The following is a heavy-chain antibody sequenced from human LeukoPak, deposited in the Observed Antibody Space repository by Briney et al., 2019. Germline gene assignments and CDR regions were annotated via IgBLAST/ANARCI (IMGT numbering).Heavy chain of an antibody. CDR2: ITSSSSAI. Sequence: GGSLRLSCAASGFTFGTSNMNWVRQAPGKGLEWISYITSSSSAIYYADSVKGRFTISRANAKNSLYLQMNSLRAEDTAVYYCARDAYGYGDYWGQGTLVTVSS. D-gene: IGHD5-18*01. J-gene: IGHJ4*02. CDR1: GFTFGTSN. CDR3: ARDAYGYGDY. V-gene: IGHV3-48*04.